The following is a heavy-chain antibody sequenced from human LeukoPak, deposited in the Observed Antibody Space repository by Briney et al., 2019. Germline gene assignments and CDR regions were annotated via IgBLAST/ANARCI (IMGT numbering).Heavy chain of an antibody. Sequence: GGSLRLSCAASGFIFSSYSMNWVRQAPGKGLEWVSYISSSSSFIYYADSAKGRFTISRDNAKNSLYLQMNSLRAEDTGVYYCAKFDYGPSYYSKDVWGKGTTVTVSS. D-gene: IGHD4/OR15-4a*01. CDR1: GFIFSSYS. J-gene: IGHJ6*03. CDR3: AKFDYGPSYYSKDV. CDR2: ISSSSSFI. V-gene: IGHV3-21*01.